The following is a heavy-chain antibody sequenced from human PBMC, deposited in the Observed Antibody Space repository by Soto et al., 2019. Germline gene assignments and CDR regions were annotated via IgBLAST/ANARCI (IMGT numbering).Heavy chain of an antibody. CDR3: AKEATVFRFLSPHGMDV. Sequence: EVQLLESGGGSVQPGGSLRLSCAASGFTFASYAMNWVRQVPGKGLEWVSSISDSGHNTYYTDSVRGRFTISRDNSKNSLFLQMHTLRAEDTAVYYCAKEATVFRFLSPHGMDVWGQGTTVTVSS. V-gene: IGHV3-23*01. CDR1: GFTFASYA. J-gene: IGHJ6*02. D-gene: IGHD3-3*01. CDR2: ISDSGHNT.